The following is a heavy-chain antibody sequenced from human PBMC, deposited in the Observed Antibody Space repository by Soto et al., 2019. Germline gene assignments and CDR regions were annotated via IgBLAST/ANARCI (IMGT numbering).Heavy chain of an antibody. V-gene: IGHV3-23*01. CDR1: GLTFSSYA. J-gene: IGHJ6*02. CDR2: ISGSADST. D-gene: IGHD2-8*01. CDR3: AKTRGAMIYAISVYGMDV. Sequence: GGSLRLSCAASGLTFSSYAMSLVRQAPGKGLEWVSAISGSADSTFYGDSVKVRFTISRDNSKSTLYLQINSLRAEDTDVYYCAKTRGAMIYAISVYGMDVWGQGTTVTVSS.